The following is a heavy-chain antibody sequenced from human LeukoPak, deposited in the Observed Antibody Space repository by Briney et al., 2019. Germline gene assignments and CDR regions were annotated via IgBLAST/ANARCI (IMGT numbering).Heavy chain of an antibody. CDR2: IYYSGST. D-gene: IGHD2-15*01. V-gene: IGHV4-39*07. CDR1: GGSISSSSYY. Sequence: SETLSLTCTVSGGSISSSSYYWGWIRQPPGKGLEWIGSIYYSGSTYYNPSLKSRVTISVDTSKNQFSLKLSSVTAADTAVYYCASYQGGYPLRGFDYWGQGTLVTVSS. J-gene: IGHJ4*02. CDR3: ASYQGGYPLRGFDY.